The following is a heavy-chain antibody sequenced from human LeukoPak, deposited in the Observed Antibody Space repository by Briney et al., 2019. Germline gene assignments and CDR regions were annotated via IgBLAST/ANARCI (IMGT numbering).Heavy chain of an antibody. CDR3: ARSVGSSYSTYYYGMDV. D-gene: IGHD3-22*01. V-gene: IGHV1-46*01. J-gene: IGHJ6*02. Sequence: ASVCPSRKASGYTFTSYYIHWVRQAPGQGLEWMGIINPSGCSTNYAQKFQGRVTMTRDTSTSTVYMELRRLSSEDRAVYYCARSVGSSYSTYYYGMDVWGQG. CDR2: INPSGCST. CDR1: GYTFTSYY.